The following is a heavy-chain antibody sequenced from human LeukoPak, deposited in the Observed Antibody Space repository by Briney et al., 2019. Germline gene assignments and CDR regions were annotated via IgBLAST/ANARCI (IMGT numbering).Heavy chain of an antibody. D-gene: IGHD3-9*01. V-gene: IGHV4-59*12. Sequence: SETLSLTCTVSGGSISSYYWSWIRQPPGKGLEWIGYIYYSGSTNYNPSLKSRVMMSIDTSKNQFSLKLSSVTAADTAVYYCARAYYDILTGYVNDAFDIWGQGTMVTVSS. J-gene: IGHJ3*02. CDR2: IYYSGST. CDR3: ARAYYDILTGYVNDAFDI. CDR1: GGSISSYY.